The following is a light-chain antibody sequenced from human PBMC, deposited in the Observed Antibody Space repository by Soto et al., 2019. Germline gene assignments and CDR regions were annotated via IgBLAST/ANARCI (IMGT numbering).Light chain of an antibody. CDR1: SSYVGAYNY. J-gene: IGLJ1*01. CDR2: HVS. V-gene: IGLV2-14*01. Sequence: QSALTEPASGSGSPGQSITISCTGTSSYVGAYNYVSWYQQHPAKIPKLMIYHVSNRPSGVSDRFSGSKSGNTASLTISGLQAEDEADYYCYSYTPSSTYAFGTGTKVTVL. CDR3: YSYTPSSTYA.